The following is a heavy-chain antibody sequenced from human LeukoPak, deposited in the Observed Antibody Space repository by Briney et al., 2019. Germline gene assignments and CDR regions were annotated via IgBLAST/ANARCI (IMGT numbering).Heavy chain of an antibody. D-gene: IGHD6-13*01. Sequence: SETLSLTCSVSGGSISLSYYYWGWIRQPPGKGLEWIGSIYYSGSTYYNPSLKSRVTISVDTSKNQFSLKLSSVTAADTAVYYCARGLEQLAHFDYWGQGTLVTVSS. CDR2: IYYSGST. CDR3: ARGLEQLAHFDY. J-gene: IGHJ4*02. V-gene: IGHV4-39*07. CDR1: GGSISLSYYY.